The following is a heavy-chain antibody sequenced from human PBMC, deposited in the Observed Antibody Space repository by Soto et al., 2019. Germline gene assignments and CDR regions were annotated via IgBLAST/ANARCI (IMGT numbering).Heavy chain of an antibody. J-gene: IGHJ6*02. V-gene: IGHV3-33*01. Sequence: QVQLVESGGGVVQPGRSLRLSCAASGFTFSSYGMHWVRQAPGKGLEWVAVIWYDGSNKYYADSVKGRFTISRDNSKNTLYLQMNSLRAEDTAVYYCARSEMNEAYYYYYGMDVWGQGTTVTVSS. CDR3: ARSEMNEAYYYYYGMDV. CDR2: IWYDGSNK. CDR1: GFTFSSYG.